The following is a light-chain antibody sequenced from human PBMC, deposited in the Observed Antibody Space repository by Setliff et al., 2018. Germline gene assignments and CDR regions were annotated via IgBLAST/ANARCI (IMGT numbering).Light chain of an antibody. CDR3: AAWDDSLNGPV. J-gene: IGLJ1*01. V-gene: IGLV2-11*01. Sequence: QSVLTQPRSVSGSPGQSVTISCTGTSSDVGGYNYVSWYQQHPGKAPKLLIYSNNQRPSGVPDRFSGSKSGTSASLAISGLQSEDEAGYYCAAWDDSLNGPVFGTGTKVTV. CDR2: SNN. CDR1: SSDVGGYNY.